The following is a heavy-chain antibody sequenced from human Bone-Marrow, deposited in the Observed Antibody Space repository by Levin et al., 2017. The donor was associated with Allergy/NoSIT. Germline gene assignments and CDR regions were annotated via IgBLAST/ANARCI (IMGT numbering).Heavy chain of an antibody. Sequence: SETLSLTCAVSGGSIASHNWWSWVRQPPGKGLEWIGEIYHSGSTNYDPSLESRVTITVDKSQNRFSLRLRSVTAADTAVYFCASNRDDSGDRSPFASWGQGILVAVSS. V-gene: IGHV4-4*02. J-gene: IGHJ4*02. CDR2: IYHSGST. D-gene: IGHD4-17*01. CDR1: GGSIASHNW. CDR3: ASNRDDSGDRSPFAS.